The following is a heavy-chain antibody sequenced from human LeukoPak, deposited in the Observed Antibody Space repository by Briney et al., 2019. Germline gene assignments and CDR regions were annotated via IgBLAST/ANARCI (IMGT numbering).Heavy chain of an antibody. Sequence: PGGSLRLSCAASGFTFSYYGMNWVRQAPGKGLEWVSYISSGSFTMFYADSVKARFTISRDDANNSLYLQMNSLTAEDTAIYFCAREGGGGWGHGTLVIVSS. V-gene: IGHV3-48*04. CDR3: AREGGGG. J-gene: IGHJ4*01. CDR1: GFTFSYYG. D-gene: IGHD3-16*01. CDR2: ISSGSFTM.